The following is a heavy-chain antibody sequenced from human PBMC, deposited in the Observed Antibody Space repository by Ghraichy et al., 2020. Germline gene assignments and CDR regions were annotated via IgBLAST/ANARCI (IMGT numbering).Heavy chain of an antibody. CDR1: GFTFGSYW. D-gene: IGHD6-13*01. CDR3: AREKQPGGAAAGTGY. CDR2: IKQDGGET. V-gene: IGHV3-7*01. J-gene: IGHJ4*02. Sequence: GSLNISCEASGFTFGSYWMNWVRQAPGKGLEWVANIKQDGGETYYVDSVNGRFTISRDNAKNSLYLQMNSLRVEDTAVYYCAREKQPGGAAAGTGYWGQGTLVTVSS.